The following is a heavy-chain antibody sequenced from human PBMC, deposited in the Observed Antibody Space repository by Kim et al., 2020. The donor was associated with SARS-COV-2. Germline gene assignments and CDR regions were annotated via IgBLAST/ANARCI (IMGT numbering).Heavy chain of an antibody. V-gene: IGHV4-34*01. CDR1: GGSFSGYY. CDR2: INHSGST. Sequence: SETLSLTCAVYGGSFSGYYWSWIRQPPGKGLEWIGEINHSGSTNYNPSLKSRVTISVDTSKNQFSLKLSSVTAADTAVYHCASQGGGYCSSTSCYTPYY. CDR3: ASQGGGYCSSTSCYTPYY. D-gene: IGHD2-2*02. J-gene: IGHJ6*01.